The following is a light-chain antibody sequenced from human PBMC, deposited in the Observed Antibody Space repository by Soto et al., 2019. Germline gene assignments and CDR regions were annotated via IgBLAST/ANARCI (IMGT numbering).Light chain of an antibody. CDR3: CSYAGTYTFV. V-gene: IGLV2-11*01. J-gene: IGLJ1*01. Sequence: QSVLTQPASVSGSPGQSVTISCTGTSSDVGGYNYVSWYLQHPGKAPKLMIYDVSQRPSGVPDRFSGSKSGNTASLTISGLQAEDEADYYCCSYAGTYTFVFGAGTNSPS. CDR2: DVS. CDR1: SSDVGGYNY.